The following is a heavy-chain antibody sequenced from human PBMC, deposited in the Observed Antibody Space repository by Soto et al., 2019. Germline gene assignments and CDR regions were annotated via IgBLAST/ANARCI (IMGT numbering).Heavy chain of an antibody. Sequence: PGGSLRLSCAASGFTFDDYAMHWVRQAPGKGLEWVSGISWNSGSIGYADSVKGRFTISRDNAKNSLYLQMNSLRAEDTALYYCAKETYSSSWYGEGAFDIWGQGTMVTVSS. CDR3: AKETYSSSWYGEGAFDI. V-gene: IGHV3-9*01. CDR1: GFTFDDYA. CDR2: ISWNSGSI. D-gene: IGHD6-13*01. J-gene: IGHJ3*02.